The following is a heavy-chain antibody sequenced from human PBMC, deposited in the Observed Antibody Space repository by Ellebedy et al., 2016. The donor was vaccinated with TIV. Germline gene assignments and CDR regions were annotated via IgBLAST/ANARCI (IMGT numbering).Heavy chain of an antibody. CDR1: GYDFSTYW. J-gene: IGHJ5*02. Sequence: GESLKISCQGSGYDFSTYWITWVRQVPGKGLAWMGRIDPTDSYTKYSPSFQGHITISVQKSINTAYLEWSSLKASDTGMYYCARLYSGSYRWFDPWGPGTLVTVSS. V-gene: IGHV5-10-1*01. CDR2: IDPTDSYT. D-gene: IGHD1-26*01. CDR3: ARLYSGSYRWFDP.